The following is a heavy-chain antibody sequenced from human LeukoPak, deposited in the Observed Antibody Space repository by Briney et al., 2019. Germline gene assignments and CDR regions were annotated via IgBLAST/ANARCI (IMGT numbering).Heavy chain of an antibody. Sequence: PGGSLRLSCAASGFTFGSNVMSWVRQAPGQGLEWVSAITASGDNTYYADSVKGRLTISRDNSKNTVYLQMSSLRAEDTAVYYCAKQGYSSWYEYWGQGTLVTVSS. CDR3: AKQGYSSWYEY. J-gene: IGHJ4*02. V-gene: IGHV3-23*01. CDR2: ITASGDNT. D-gene: IGHD6-13*01. CDR1: GFTFGSNV.